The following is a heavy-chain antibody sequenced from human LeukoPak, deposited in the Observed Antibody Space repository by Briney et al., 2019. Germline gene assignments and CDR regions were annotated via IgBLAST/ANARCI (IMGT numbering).Heavy chain of an antibody. CDR3: ARAPGSSGA. D-gene: IGHD3-22*01. CDR2: IYYSGST. V-gene: IGHV4-59*08. CDR1: GGSISSYY. J-gene: IGHJ5*02. Sequence: SETLSLTCTVSGGSISSYYWSWIRQPPGKGLEWIGYIYYSGSTNYNPSLKSRVTISVDTSKNQFSLKLSSVTAADTAVYYCARAPGSSGAWGQGTLVTVSS.